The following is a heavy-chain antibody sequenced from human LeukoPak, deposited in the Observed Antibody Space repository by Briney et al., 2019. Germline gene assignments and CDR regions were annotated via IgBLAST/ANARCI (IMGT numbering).Heavy chain of an antibody. D-gene: IGHD5-24*01. CDR2: IYSGGDT. CDR1: GFTVSGNY. Sequence: PGGSLRLSCAASGFTVSGNYMSWVRQAPGKGLEWVSVIYSGGDTYSADSVKGRFTISRDNSKNTVYLQMNSLRAEDTAVYYCARAMAQLYYYYYMDVWGKGTTVTVSS. V-gene: IGHV3-53*01. J-gene: IGHJ6*03. CDR3: ARAMAQLYYYYYMDV.